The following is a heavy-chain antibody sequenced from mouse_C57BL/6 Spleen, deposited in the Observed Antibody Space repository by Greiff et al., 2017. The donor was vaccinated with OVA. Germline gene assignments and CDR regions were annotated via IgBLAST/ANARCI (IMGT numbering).Heavy chain of an antibody. V-gene: IGHV1-50*01. D-gene: IGHD1-1*01. CDR1: GYTFTSYW. CDR3: ARPYYYGTPWFAY. Sequence: QVQLQQPGAELVKPGASVKLSCKASGYTFTSYWMQWVKQRPGQGLEWIGEIDPSDSYTNYNQKFKGKATLTVDTSSSTAYMPLSSLTSEDSAVYYCARPYYYGTPWFAYWGQGTLVTVSA. CDR2: IDPSDSYT. J-gene: IGHJ3*01.